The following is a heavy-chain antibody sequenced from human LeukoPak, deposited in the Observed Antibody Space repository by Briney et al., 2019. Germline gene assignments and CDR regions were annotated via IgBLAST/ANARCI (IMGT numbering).Heavy chain of an antibody. J-gene: IGHJ4*02. CDR2: ISGSDDNT. D-gene: IGHD2-15*01. Sequence: GGSLRLSCAASGFIFSNYAMSWVRQAPGKGLEWVSAISGSDDNTYYADSVRGRFTISRDNSKSTLYLQMNSLRAEDTAIYFCAKSRSGVSSCYNYWGQGTLVTVSS. CDR1: GFIFSNYA. V-gene: IGHV3-23*01. CDR3: AKSRSGVSSCYNY.